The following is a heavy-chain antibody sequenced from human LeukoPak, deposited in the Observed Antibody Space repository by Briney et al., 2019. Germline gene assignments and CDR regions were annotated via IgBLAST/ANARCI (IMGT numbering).Heavy chain of an antibody. CDR1: GFSYSNYW. J-gene: IGHJ4*02. V-gene: IGHV3-74*01. Sequence: PGGSLRLSCAASGFSYSNYWMHWVRQAPGKGLVWVSRLNTDGRSTNYADSVKGRFTISRDNAKNTLYLQMNSLRAEDTAVYYCARDRGIGIAAAGLREFDYWGQGTLVTVSS. CDR2: LNTDGRST. D-gene: IGHD6-13*01. CDR3: ARDRGIGIAAAGLREFDY.